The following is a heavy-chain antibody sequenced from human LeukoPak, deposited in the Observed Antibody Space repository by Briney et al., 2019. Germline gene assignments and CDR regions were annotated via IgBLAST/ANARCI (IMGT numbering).Heavy chain of an antibody. Sequence: SETLSLTCAVYGGSFSGYYWSWIRQPPGKGLEWIGEINHSGSTNYNPSLKSRVTISVDTSKNQFSLKLSSVTAADTAVYYCARGGPYYDYVWGSYRPFDYWGQGTLVTVSS. CDR1: GGSFSGYY. CDR3: ARGGPYYDYVWGSYRPFDY. V-gene: IGHV4-34*01. D-gene: IGHD3-16*02. J-gene: IGHJ4*02. CDR2: INHSGST.